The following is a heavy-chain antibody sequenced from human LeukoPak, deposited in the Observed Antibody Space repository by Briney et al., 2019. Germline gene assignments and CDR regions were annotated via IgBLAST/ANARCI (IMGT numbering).Heavy chain of an antibody. Sequence: PGGSLRLSCTASGFTFNDYAMSWFRQAPGKGLEWVGFIRSKAYGGTAGYAASVKGRFTISRDDSKSIAYLQMNSLKTEDTAVYYCTRFRITFGLDYWGQGTLVTVSS. D-gene: IGHD3-16*01. CDR2: IRSKAYGGTA. CDR3: TRFRITFGLDY. J-gene: IGHJ4*02. V-gene: IGHV3-49*03. CDR1: GFTFNDYA.